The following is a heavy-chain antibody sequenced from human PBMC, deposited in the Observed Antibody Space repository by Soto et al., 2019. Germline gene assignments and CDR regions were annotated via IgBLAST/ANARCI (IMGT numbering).Heavy chain of an antibody. J-gene: IGHJ4*02. CDR2: IIPIFGTA. Sequence: SVKDSCKASGGTFSTYAISWGRQAPGLGLEWMGWIIPIFGTANYAQKFQGRVTITADKSTSTAYMELSSLRSEDTAVYYCPRNLLLLPFLEWFYLDCRGQGTLVIVSS. CDR1: GGTFSTYA. D-gene: IGHD3-3*01. CDR3: PRNLLLLPFLEWFYLDC. V-gene: IGHV1-69*06.